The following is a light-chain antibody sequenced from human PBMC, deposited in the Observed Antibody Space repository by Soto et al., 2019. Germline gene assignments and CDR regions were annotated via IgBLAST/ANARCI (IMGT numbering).Light chain of an antibody. CDR2: AAS. CDR3: QQSYSVPHT. Sequence: DIQMTQSPSSLSASVGDRVTITCLASQNIFSYLSWYQHKPGKAPELLIYAASSLQSGVPSRFSGSGSGTDFALTISSLQPEDFATFYCQQSYSVPHTFGQGIRLEIK. CDR1: QNIFSY. V-gene: IGKV1-39*01. J-gene: IGKJ5*01.